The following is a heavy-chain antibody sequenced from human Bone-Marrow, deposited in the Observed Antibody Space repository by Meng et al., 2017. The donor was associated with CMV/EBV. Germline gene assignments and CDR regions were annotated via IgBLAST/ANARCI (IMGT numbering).Heavy chain of an antibody. J-gene: IGHJ6*02. CDR1: GDSVSSSSYY. CDR3: ARRRGYCSSTSCYNYYGMDV. V-gene: IGHV4-39*07. CDR2: INHSRST. Sequence: GSLRLSCTVSGDSVSSSSYYWGWIRQPPGKGLEWIGEINHSRSTNYNPSLKSRVTISVDTSKNQFSLKLSSVTAADTAVYYCARRRGYCSSTSCYNYYGMDVWGQGTTVTVSS. D-gene: IGHD2-2*02.